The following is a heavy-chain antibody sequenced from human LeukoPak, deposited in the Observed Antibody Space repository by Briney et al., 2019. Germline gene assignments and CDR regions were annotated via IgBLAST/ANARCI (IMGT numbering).Heavy chain of an antibody. V-gene: IGHV3-48*01. Sequence: PGRSLRLSCVASEFTISSYGMNWVRQAPGKGLEWVSYIDPSTTNIHYADSVKGRFTISRDDAKNSLYLQLNSLRAEDTAVYYCAKITGPAALEYFQHWGQGTLVTVSS. CDR3: AKITGPAALEYFQH. J-gene: IGHJ1*01. CDR1: EFTISSYG. D-gene: IGHD2-2*01. CDR2: IDPSTTNI.